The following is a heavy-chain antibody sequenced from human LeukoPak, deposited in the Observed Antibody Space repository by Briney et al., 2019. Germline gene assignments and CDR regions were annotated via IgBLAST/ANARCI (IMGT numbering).Heavy chain of an antibody. CDR2: FDPEDGET. CDR3: ATIFPPSYYYYYGMDV. D-gene: IGHD3-3*02. CDR1: GYTLTELS. J-gene: IGHJ6*02. V-gene: IGHV1-24*01. Sequence: ASVKVSCKVSGYTLTELSMHWVRQAPGKGLEWMGGFDPEDGETIYAQKFQGRVTMTEDTSTDTAYMELSSLRSEDTAVYYCATIFPPSYYYYYGMDVWAKGPRSPSP.